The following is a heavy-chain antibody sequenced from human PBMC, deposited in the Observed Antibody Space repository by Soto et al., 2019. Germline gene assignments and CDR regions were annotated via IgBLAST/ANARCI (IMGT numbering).Heavy chain of an antibody. D-gene: IGHD6-6*01. Sequence: GGSLRLSCAAPGFTFSSYAMSWVRQAPGKGLEWVSAISVCGGSTYYADSVKGRFTIFSDNSKNPLYLQMNSLRAEDTAVYYCAKVRGSSLLDVWGQGTTVTVSS. CDR1: GFTFSSYA. V-gene: IGHV3-23*01. CDR3: AKVRGSSLLDV. CDR2: ISVCGGST. J-gene: IGHJ6*02.